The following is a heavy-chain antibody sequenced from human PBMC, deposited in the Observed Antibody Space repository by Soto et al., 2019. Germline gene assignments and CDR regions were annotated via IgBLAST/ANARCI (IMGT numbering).Heavy chain of an antibody. J-gene: IGHJ4*02. CDR2: MSYDGSNE. CDR3: AREDWNRHHFDY. D-gene: IGHD1-1*01. Sequence: QVQLVESGGGVVQPGRPLRLSCAASGFTFSRYAMHWVRQAPGKGLEWVATMSYDGSNENYADSVKGRFSISRDNSKNTLSLQMNSLRVEDTAVYFCAREDWNRHHFDYWGQGTLVTVSS. V-gene: IGHV3-30-3*01. CDR1: GFTFSRYA.